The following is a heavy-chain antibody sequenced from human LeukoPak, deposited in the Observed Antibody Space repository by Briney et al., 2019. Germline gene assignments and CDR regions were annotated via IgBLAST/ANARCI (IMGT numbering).Heavy chain of an antibody. Sequence: GGSLTLSCAASGFTLSNYYMSWMRQGPGKGLEWVSYISSRGSTIYYADSVKGRFTISRDNAKNSLYLQMNSLRVEDTAMYYCARRDYSNYGYFDYRGQGTLVTVSS. CDR3: ARRDYSNYGYFDY. CDR1: GFTLSNYY. J-gene: IGHJ4*02. V-gene: IGHV3-11*04. D-gene: IGHD4-11*01. CDR2: ISSRGSTI.